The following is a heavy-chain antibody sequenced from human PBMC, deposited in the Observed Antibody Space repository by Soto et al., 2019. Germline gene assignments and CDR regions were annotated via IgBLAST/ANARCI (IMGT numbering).Heavy chain of an antibody. CDR1: GGTFSSYA. CDR3: ARENCSGGSCYSSLDNWFDP. J-gene: IGHJ5*02. Sequence: SVKVSCKASGGTFSSYAISWVRQAPGQGLEWMGGIIPIFGTANYAQKFQGRVTITADESTSTAYMELSSLRSEDTAMYYCARENCSGGSCYSSLDNWFDPWGQGTLVTVSS. V-gene: IGHV1-69*13. CDR2: IIPIFGTA. D-gene: IGHD2-15*01.